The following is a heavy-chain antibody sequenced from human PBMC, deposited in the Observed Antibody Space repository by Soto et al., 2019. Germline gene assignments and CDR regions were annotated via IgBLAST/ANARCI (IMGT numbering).Heavy chain of an antibody. J-gene: IGHJ4*02. CDR2: ISAYNGNT. D-gene: IGHD3-3*01. CDR3: ARDVKGYYDFWSGYFRYDY. CDR1: GYTFTSYG. Sequence: ASVKVSCKASGYTFTSYGISWVRQAPGQGLEWMEWISAYNGNTNYAQKLQGRVTMTTDTSTSTAYMELRSLRSDDTAVYFCARDVKGYYDFWSGYFRYDYWGQGTLVTVSS. V-gene: IGHV1-18*01.